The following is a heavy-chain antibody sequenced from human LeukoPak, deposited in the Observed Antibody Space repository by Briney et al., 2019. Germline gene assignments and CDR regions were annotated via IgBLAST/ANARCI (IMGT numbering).Heavy chain of an antibody. CDR2: ISSSGSTI. D-gene: IGHD2-21*02. J-gene: IGHJ4*02. CDR1: GFTFSSYE. Sequence: GAPRLSCAASGFTFSSYEMNWVRQAPGKGLEWVSYISSSGSTIYYADSVKGRFTISRDNAKNSLYLQMNSLRAEDTAVYYCARDSRLLSDFDYWGQGTLVTVSS. CDR3: ARDSRLLSDFDY. V-gene: IGHV3-48*03.